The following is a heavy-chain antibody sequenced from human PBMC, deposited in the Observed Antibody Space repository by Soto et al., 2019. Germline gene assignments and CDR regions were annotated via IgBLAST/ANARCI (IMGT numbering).Heavy chain of an antibody. CDR3: AKSPGMYYYDSSGYYHYDY. CDR2: ISGSGVST. V-gene: IGHV3-23*01. D-gene: IGHD3-22*01. Sequence: GGSLRLSCAASGFTFSSYAMSWDRQAPGKGLEWVSAISGSGVSTYYADSVKVRFTISRDNSKNTLYLQMNSLRAEDTAVYYCAKSPGMYYYDSSGYYHYDYWGQGT. CDR1: GFTFSSYA. J-gene: IGHJ4*02.